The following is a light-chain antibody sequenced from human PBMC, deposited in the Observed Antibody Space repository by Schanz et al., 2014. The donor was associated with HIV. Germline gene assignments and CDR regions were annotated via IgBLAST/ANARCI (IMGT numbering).Light chain of an antibody. CDR1: QSVSNN. CDR2: GAS. Sequence: VVMTQSPATLSVSLGERATLSCRASQSVSNNLAWYQQKPGQAPRLLVYGASIRATGIPDRFSGSGSGTDFTLTINRLEPADSAVYYCQQYGASPWTFGQGTKVEI. CDR3: QQYGASPWT. V-gene: IGKV3-20*01. J-gene: IGKJ1*01.